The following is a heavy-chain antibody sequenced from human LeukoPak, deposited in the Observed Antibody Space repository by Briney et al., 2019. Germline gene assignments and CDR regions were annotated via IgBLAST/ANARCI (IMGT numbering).Heavy chain of an antibody. J-gene: IGHJ5*02. Sequence: SETLSLTCTVSGGSISSYYWSWIRQPAGKGLEWIGRIYTSGSTNYNPSLKSRVTMSVDTSKNQFSLKLSSVTAADTAVYYCARGITILGNDNWFDPWGQGTLVTVSS. CDR1: GGSISSYY. CDR2: IYTSGST. D-gene: IGHD3-3*01. CDR3: ARGITILGNDNWFDP. V-gene: IGHV4-4*07.